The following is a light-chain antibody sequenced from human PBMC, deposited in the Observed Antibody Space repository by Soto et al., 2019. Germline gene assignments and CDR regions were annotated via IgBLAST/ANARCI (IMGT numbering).Light chain of an antibody. J-gene: IGKJ1*01. V-gene: IGKV4-1*01. CDR2: WAS. Sequence: DVVLTQSPASLPVPLGGRVTITCRSSHRLLYRSNNKNYLSWHQHKPEQPPKLLIYWASTRHSGVPDRFSGSGSGAVITLTINSLQAEDVATYYWQQYYNPPWTCGPGTKV. CDR1: HRLLYRSNNKNY. CDR3: QQYYNPPWT.